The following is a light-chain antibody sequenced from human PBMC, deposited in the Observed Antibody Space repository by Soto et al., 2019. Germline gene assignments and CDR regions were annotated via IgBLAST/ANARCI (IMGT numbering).Light chain of an antibody. CDR2: EVS. V-gene: IGLV2-14*01. J-gene: IGLJ2*01. Sequence: QSALTQPASVSGSPGQSITISCTGTSSDVGGYNYVSWYQQHPGKAPKLMIYEVSKRPSGVSNRFSGSKSGNTASLTISGLQAEDEGDYYCSSYARNRDVLFGGGTKLTVL. CDR3: SSYARNRDVL. CDR1: SSDVGGYNY.